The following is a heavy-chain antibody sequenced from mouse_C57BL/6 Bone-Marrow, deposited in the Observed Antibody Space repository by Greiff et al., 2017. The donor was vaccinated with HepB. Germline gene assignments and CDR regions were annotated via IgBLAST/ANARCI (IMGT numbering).Heavy chain of an antibody. D-gene: IGHD2-4*01. CDR3: ARGMITRKVWLAY. CDR1: GYTFTSYG. J-gene: IGHJ3*01. CDR2: IYPRSGNT. V-gene: IGHV1-81*01. Sequence: VKLQESGAELARPGASVKLSCKASGYTFTSYGISWVKQRTGQGLEWIGEIYPRSGNTYYNEKFKGKATLTADKSSSTAYMELRSLTSEDSAVYFCARGMITRKVWLAYWGQGTLVTVSA.